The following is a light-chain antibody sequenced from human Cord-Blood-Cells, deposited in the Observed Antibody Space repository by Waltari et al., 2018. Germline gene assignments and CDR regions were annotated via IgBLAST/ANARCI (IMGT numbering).Light chain of an antibody. V-gene: IGLV2-23*02. Sequence: QSALTQPASVSGSPGQSNTISCTGTSRDVGSYNLVSWYQQHPGKAPKLMIYGVSKRPSGVSNRFSGSKSGNTASLTNSGHQAEDEADYYCCSYAGSSSYVFGTGTKVTVL. CDR2: GVS. J-gene: IGLJ1*01. CDR1: SRDVGSYNL. CDR3: CSYAGSSSYV.